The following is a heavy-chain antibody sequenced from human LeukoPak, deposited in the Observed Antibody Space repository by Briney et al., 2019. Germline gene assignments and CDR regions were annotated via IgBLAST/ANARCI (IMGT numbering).Heavy chain of an antibody. CDR1: GLTFSSYG. CDR2: VSSSGTT. V-gene: IGHV3-48*02. Sequence: GESLRLSCAASGLTFSSYGMNWVRQAPGKGLEWTSFVSSSGTTSYSDSVKGRFTISRDHGKNSLYLQMNSLRDEHTAVYYCASGPLGWSDYWGQGALVTVSS. D-gene: IGHD1-26*01. CDR3: ASGPLGWSDY. J-gene: IGHJ4*02.